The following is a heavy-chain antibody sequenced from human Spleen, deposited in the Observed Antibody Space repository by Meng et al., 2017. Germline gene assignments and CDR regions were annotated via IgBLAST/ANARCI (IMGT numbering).Heavy chain of an antibody. CDR1: GFTFSSYA. CDR2: ISGSGGST. J-gene: IGHJ6*02. CDR3: AKDRHTGYYYDSTGYNPDYYYGMDV. V-gene: IGHV3-23*01. Sequence: LSLTCAASGFTFSSYAMSWVRQAPGKGLEWVSAISGSGGSTYYADSVKGRFTISRDNSKNTLYLQMNSLRADDTAVYYCAKDRHTGYYYDSTGYNPDYYYGMDVWGQGTTVTVSS. D-gene: IGHD3-22*01.